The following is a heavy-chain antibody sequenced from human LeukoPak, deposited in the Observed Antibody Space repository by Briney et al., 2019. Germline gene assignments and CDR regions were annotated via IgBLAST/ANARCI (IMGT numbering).Heavy chain of an antibody. CDR2: INHSGAT. CDR1: GGSFSGYY. J-gene: IGHJ4*02. Sequence: SETLSLTCAVFGGSFSGYYWTWIRQPPGKGLEWIGEINHSGATNYRLSLKSRVTISADTSKNQFSLKLSSVTAADTAVYYCARHGSYWDFDSWGQGTLVTVSS. CDR3: ARHGSYWDFDS. D-gene: IGHD1-26*01. V-gene: IGHV4-34*01.